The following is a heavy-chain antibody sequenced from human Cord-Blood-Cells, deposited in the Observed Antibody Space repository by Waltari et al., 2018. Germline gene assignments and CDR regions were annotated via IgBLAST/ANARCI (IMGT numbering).Heavy chain of an antibody. CDR3: ARFARYCSSTSCYAFDI. J-gene: IGHJ3*02. V-gene: IGHV1-8*03. CDR1: GSTFTSYD. Sequence: QVQLVQSGAEVKKHGASVKVSCKASGSTFTSYDINWVRQATGQGLEWMGWMNPNSGNTGYAQKVQGRGTITRNTSISTAYMELSSLRSEDTAVYYCARFARYCSSTSCYAFDIWGQGTMVTVSS. D-gene: IGHD2-2*01. CDR2: MNPNSGNT.